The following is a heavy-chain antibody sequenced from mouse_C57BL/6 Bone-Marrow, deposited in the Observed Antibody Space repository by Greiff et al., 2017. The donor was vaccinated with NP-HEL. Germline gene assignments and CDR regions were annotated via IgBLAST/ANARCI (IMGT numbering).Heavy chain of an antibody. CDR3: ARGDYYGSSDY. D-gene: IGHD1-1*01. J-gene: IGHJ2*01. Sequence: QVQLKQPGAELVMPGASVKLSCKASGYTFTSYWMHWVKQRPGQGLEWIGEIDPSDSYTNYNQKFKGKSTLTVDKSSSTAYMQLSSLTSEDSAVYYCARGDYYGSSDYWGQGTTLTVSS. CDR1: GYTFTSYW. CDR2: IDPSDSYT. V-gene: IGHV1-69*01.